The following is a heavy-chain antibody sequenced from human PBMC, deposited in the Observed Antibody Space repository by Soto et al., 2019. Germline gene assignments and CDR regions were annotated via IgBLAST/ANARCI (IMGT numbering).Heavy chain of an antibody. CDR1: GFSFRTYG. V-gene: IGHV3-33*01. J-gene: IGHJ3*01. CDR3: ARDDAFANENAFDL. Sequence: PGGSLRLSCAVSGFSFRTYGFHWVRQPPGKGLQWVAVISPKGHSDSVEGRFTISRDNSKDPLYLQMNNLRAEDTAVYYCARDDAFANENAFDLWGQGTMVTVSS. D-gene: IGHD1-1*01. CDR2: ISPK.